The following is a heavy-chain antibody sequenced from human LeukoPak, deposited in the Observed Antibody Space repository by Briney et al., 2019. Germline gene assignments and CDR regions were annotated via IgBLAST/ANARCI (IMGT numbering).Heavy chain of an antibody. CDR3: TTGAYSSGWYEVFLLRDPYYFDY. V-gene: IGHV3-15*01. Sequence: GGPLRLSCAASGFTFSNAWMSWVRQAPGKGLEWVGRIKSKTDGGTTDYAAPVKGRFTISRDDSKNTLYLQMNSLKTEDTAVYYCTTGAYSSGWYEVFLLRDPYYFDYWGQGTLVTVSS. CDR2: IKSKTDGGTT. CDR1: GFTFSNAW. D-gene: IGHD6-19*01. J-gene: IGHJ4*02.